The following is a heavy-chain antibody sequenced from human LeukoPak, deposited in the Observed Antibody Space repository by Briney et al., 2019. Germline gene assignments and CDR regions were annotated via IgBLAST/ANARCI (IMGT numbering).Heavy chain of an antibody. CDR3: ARQAYSSNLGWFDP. V-gene: IGHV4-39*01. J-gene: IGHJ5*02. Sequence: PSETLSLTCSLSGDSIRRSTHYSGWIRQPPGKGLEWNGNNYNRGSTYNNPSLKSRVTIPVYTSKNQFSLKLTSVTAADTAVYSCARQAYSSNLGWFDPWGQGTLVTVSS. D-gene: IGHD6-13*01. CDR2: NYNRGST. CDR1: GDSIRRSTHY.